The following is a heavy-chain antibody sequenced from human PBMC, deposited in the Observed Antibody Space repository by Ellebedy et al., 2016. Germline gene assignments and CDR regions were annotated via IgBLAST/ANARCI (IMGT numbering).Heavy chain of an antibody. CDR3: AKDDYIAAAGTGGIDY. CDR2: ISWNSGSI. V-gene: IGHV3-9*01. D-gene: IGHD6-13*01. CDR1: GFTFDDYG. Sequence: SLKISCAASGFTFDDYGMSWVRQAPGKGLEWVSGISWNSGSIGYADSVKGRFTISRDNAKNSLYLQMNSLRAEDTALYYCAKDDYIAAAGTGGIDYWGQGTLVTVSS. J-gene: IGHJ4*02.